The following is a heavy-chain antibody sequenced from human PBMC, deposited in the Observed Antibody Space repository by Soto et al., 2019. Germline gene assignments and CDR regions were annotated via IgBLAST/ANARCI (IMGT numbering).Heavy chain of an antibody. CDR2: IIPIFGTA. J-gene: IGHJ6*02. Sequence: SVKVSCKASGGTFSSYAISWVRQAPGQGLEWMGGIIPIFGTANYAQKFQGRVTITADESTSTAYMELSSLRSEDTAVYYCARGKGRIAAAGTIDYYYYYGMDVWGQGTTVTVSS. CDR3: ARGKGRIAAAGTIDYYYYYGMDV. V-gene: IGHV1-69*13. D-gene: IGHD6-13*01. CDR1: GGTFSSYA.